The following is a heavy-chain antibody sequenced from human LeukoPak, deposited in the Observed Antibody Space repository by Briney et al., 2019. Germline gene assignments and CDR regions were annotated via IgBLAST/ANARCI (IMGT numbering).Heavy chain of an antibody. CDR2: ISYDGSNK. J-gene: IGHJ6*03. V-gene: IGHV3-30*04. Sequence: AGGSLRLSCAASGFTFSSYAMHWVRQAPGKGLEWVAVISYDGSNKYYADSVKGRFTISRDNSKNTLYLQMNSLRAEDTAVYYCAGIGSLYYYYYYMDVWGKGTTVTVSS. CDR3: AGIGSLYYYYYYMDV. CDR1: GFTFSSYA.